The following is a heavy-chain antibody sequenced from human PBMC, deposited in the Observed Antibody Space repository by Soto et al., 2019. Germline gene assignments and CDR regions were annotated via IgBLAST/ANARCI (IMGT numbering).Heavy chain of an antibody. D-gene: IGHD4-17*01. CDR3: ARERANFGDLEY. CDR1: GGSISSYY. V-gene: IGHV4-4*07. J-gene: IGHJ4*02. CDR2: IYTSGIT. Sequence: SETLSLTCTVSGGSISSYYWTWIRQPAGKGLEWIGRIYTSGITNYNPSLKSRVTMSLDTSKSQFSLKLSSVTAAATALYYCARERANFGDLEYWGQGALVTVSS.